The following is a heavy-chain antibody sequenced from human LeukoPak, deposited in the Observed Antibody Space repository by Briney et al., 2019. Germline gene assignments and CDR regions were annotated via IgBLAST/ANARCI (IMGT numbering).Heavy chain of an antibody. CDR1: GFTFGDYA. J-gene: IGHJ4*02. CDR3: ARGDDMTTVTGFDY. D-gene: IGHD4-17*01. CDR2: IRSKAYGGTT. V-gene: IGHV3-49*03. Sequence: GGSLRLSCTASGFTFGDYAMSWFRQAPGKGLEWVGFIRSKAYGGTTEYAASVKGRFTISRDDSKSIAYLQMNSLRAEDTAVYYCARGDDMTTVTGFDYWGQGTLVTVSS.